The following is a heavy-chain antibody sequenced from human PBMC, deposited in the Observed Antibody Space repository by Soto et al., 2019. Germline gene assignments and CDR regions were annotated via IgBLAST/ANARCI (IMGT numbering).Heavy chain of an antibody. CDR1: GVTISNAW. Sequence: GGSLTLSCAASGVTISNAWMSWIRQAPGKGLEWVGRMKSKTGGGTKDYAAPVKGRFTISRDASTTTLSLQMNTLKTEATAVSYCTTSFPATYYYYGMDVWGQGTTVTVSS. CDR2: MKSKTGGGTK. J-gene: IGHJ6*02. V-gene: IGHV3-15*01. CDR3: TTSFPATYYYYGMDV.